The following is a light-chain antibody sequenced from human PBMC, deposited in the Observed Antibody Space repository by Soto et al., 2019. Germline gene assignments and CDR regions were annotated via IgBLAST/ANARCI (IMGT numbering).Light chain of an antibody. J-gene: IGKJ5*01. CDR3: QQSSIWPPMA. CDR1: QSVSSN. V-gene: IGKV3-15*01. Sequence: IVMTHSPATLAVSPCERAALSGSASQSVSSNLAWYQQKPGQAPRLLIYGASTRATGIPARFSGSGSGTDFTLTITTLEPEDFAVYYCQQSSIWPPMAFGQGTRLEIK. CDR2: GAS.